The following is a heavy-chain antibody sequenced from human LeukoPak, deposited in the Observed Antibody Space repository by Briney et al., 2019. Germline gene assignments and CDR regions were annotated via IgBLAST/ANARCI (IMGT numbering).Heavy chain of an antibody. CDR3: ARDLVVPAAIASPTLGY. J-gene: IGHJ4*01. CDR2: INPNSGGT. Sequence: GASVTVSCKAFGYTFTGYYLYWVRQAPGQGLEWMGRINPNSGGTNYAQKFQGRVTMTRDTSISTAYMELSRLRSDDTAVYYCARDLVVPAAIASPTLGYWGQGTLVTVSS. CDR1: GYTFTGYY. D-gene: IGHD2-2*01. V-gene: IGHV1-2*06.